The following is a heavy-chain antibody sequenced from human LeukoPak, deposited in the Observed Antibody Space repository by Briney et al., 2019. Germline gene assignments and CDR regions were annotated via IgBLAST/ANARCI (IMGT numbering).Heavy chain of an antibody. CDR1: GGAFSSYV. D-gene: IGHD3-22*01. V-gene: IGHV1-69*05. Sequence: SVKVSCKASGGAFSSYVISWVRQAPGQGLEWMGGIIPIFGTANYAQKFQGRVTITTDESTSTAYMELSSLRSEDTAVYYCAGDYYDGSGYYFGYWGQGTLVTVSS. CDR3: AGDYYDGSGYYFGY. CDR2: IIPIFGTA. J-gene: IGHJ4*02.